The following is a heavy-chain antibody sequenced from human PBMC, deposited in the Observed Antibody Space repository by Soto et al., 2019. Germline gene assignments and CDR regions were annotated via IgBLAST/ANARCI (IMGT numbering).Heavy chain of an antibody. Sequence: GGSLRLSCAASGFTFSSYSMNWVRQAPGKGLEWVAVIWYDESNKFYAESVKGRFTISRDNSKNEVYLQMNSLRAEDTAVYYCAKDKRDYDVLTGPDYWGQGTLVTVS. D-gene: IGHD3-9*01. CDR3: AKDKRDYDVLTGPDY. CDR1: GFTFSSYS. J-gene: IGHJ4*02. V-gene: IGHV3-33*03. CDR2: IWYDESNK.